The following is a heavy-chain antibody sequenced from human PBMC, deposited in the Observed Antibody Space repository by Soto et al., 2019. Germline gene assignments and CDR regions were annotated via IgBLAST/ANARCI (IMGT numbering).Heavy chain of an antibody. V-gene: IGHV1-18*01. CDR3: ARLGWELQSGRRYSDY. J-gene: IGHJ4*02. CDR1: GYTFSSNA. CDR2: ISPYTGKT. Sequence: VHLVQSGAEVKKPGASMKVSCKASGYTFSSNAITWVRQAPGQGLEWMGWISPYTGKTNYAQRFQGRVTMTTDSPTSTAYMELRALRSDDTAVYYCARLGWELQSGRRYSDYWGQGTLVTVSS. D-gene: IGHD1-26*01.